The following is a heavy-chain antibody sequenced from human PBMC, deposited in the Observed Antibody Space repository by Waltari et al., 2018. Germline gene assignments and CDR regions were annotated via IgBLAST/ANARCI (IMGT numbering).Heavy chain of an antibody. CDR2: ISYDGSNK. V-gene: IGHV3-30-3*01. D-gene: IGHD6-19*01. CDR1: GFPFSSYA. Sequence: QVQLVESGGGVVQPGRSLRLSCTASGFPFSSYASHWVRQAPGKGLEWVAVISYDGSNKYYADSVKGRFTNSRDNSKNTLYLQMNSLRAEDTAVYYCARAAVADSFDYWGQGTLVTVSS. J-gene: IGHJ4*02. CDR3: ARAAVADSFDY.